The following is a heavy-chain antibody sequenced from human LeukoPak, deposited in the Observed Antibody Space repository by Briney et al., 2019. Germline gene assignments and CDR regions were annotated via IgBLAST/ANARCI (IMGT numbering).Heavy chain of an antibody. CDR2: IYYSGST. CDR1: GGSISSYY. CDR3: ASKPGGSYLDWYSDL. J-gene: IGHJ2*01. V-gene: IGHV4-59*01. Sequence: SETLSLTCTVSGGSISSYYWSWIRQPPGKGLEWIGYIYYSGSTNYNPSLKSRVTISVDTSKNQFSLKLSSVTAADTAVYYCASKPGGSYLDWYSDLWGRGTLVTVSS. D-gene: IGHD1-26*01.